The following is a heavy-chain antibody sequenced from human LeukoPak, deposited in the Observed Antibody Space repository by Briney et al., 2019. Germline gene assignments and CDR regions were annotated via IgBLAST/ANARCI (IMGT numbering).Heavy chain of an antibody. D-gene: IGHD5-18*01. V-gene: IGHV3-30*04. CDR1: GFTFSSYA. CDR2: ISYDGSNK. Sequence: GGSLRLSCAASGFTFSSYAMHWVRQAPGKGLEWVAVISYDGSNKYYADSVKGRFTISRDNSKNTLYLQMNSLRAEDTAVYYCARDYGYSYGTSYYYYYYMDVWGKGTTVTVSS. J-gene: IGHJ6*03. CDR3: ARDYGYSYGTSYYYYYYMDV.